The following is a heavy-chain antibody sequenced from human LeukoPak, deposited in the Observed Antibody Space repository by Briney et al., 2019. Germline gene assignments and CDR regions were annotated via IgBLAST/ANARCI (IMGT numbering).Heavy chain of an antibody. CDR2: IYSDGTS. CDR3: ASVKDSDYKYFHY. V-gene: IGHV3-53*01. D-gene: IGHD5-12*01. J-gene: IGHJ4*02. CDR1: EFIVSNTY. Sequence: QAGGSLRLSCAASEFIVSNTYMTWVRQAPGKGLEWVSLIYSDGTSHYADSVKGRFTISRDDSKNTVYLQMNSLRAEDTAVYYCASVKDSDYKYFHYWGRGTLVTVSS.